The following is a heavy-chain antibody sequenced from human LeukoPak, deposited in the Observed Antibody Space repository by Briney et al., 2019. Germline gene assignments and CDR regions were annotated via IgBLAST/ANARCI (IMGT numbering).Heavy chain of an antibody. CDR1: GGSISSYY. CDR2: IYYSGST. V-gene: IGHV4-59*01. CDR3: ARWVPRYFDHWDAFDI. J-gene: IGHJ3*02. D-gene: IGHD3-9*01. Sequence: SETLSLTCTVSGGSISSYYWSWIRQPPGKGLEWIGYIYYSGSTNYNPSLKSRVTISVDTSKNQFSLKLSSVTAADTAVYYCARWVPRYFDHWDAFDIWGQGTMVTVPS.